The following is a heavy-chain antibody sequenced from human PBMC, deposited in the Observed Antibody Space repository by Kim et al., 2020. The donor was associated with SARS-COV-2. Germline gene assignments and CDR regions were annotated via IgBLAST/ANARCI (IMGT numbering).Heavy chain of an antibody. D-gene: IGHD6-25*01. CDR1: GGSISSGTYY. CDR2: IYSSGST. J-gene: IGHJ4*02. Sequence: SETLSLTCTVSGGSISSGTYYWGWIRQPPGMGLEWIGTIYSSGSTYYNPSLNSRVTMSIDTSKKQFSLKVSSVTAADTAVYHCARGTSGWNFDYWGQGTLVTVSS. V-gene: IGHV4-39*01. CDR3: ARGTSGWNFDY.